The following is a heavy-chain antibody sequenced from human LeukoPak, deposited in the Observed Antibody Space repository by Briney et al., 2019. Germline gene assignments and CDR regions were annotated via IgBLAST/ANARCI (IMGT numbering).Heavy chain of an antibody. J-gene: IGHJ6*04. CDR1: GFTFSSYG. V-gene: IGHV3-30*03. D-gene: IGHD3-10*01. CDR2: ISYDGSNK. Sequence: GRSLRLSCAASGFTFSSYGMHWVGQAPGKGLEWVAVISYDGSNKYYADSVKGRFTISRDNSKNPLYLQMNSLRAEDTAVYYCARANYYGSGSYYYYGMDVWGKGTTVTVSS. CDR3: ARANYYGSGSYYYYGMDV.